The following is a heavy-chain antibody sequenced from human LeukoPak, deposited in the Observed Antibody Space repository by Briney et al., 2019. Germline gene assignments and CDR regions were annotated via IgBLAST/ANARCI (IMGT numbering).Heavy chain of an antibody. V-gene: IGHV4-61*02. D-gene: IGHD3-16*01. J-gene: IGHJ4*02. Sequence: SETLSLTCTESSGSISGDDYYWSWIRQPAGRGLDWIGRIYITGNTMYNPSLESRVKISIDTSKNQVSLTVKSVTAADTAVYYCARGGTLFTFFDSWGQGTLVTVSS. CDR2: IYITGNT. CDR1: SGSISGDDYY. CDR3: ARGGTLFTFFDS.